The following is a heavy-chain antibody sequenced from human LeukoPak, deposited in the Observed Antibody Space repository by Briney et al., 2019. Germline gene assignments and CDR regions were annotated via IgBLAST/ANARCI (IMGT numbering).Heavy chain of an antibody. Sequence: KFQGRVTITRDTSASTAYMELSSLRSEDTAVYYCARAFRNYYDSSGYVMYYFDYWGQGTLVTVSS. CDR3: ARAFRNYYDSSGYVMYYFDY. V-gene: IGHV1-3*01. J-gene: IGHJ4*02. D-gene: IGHD3-22*01.